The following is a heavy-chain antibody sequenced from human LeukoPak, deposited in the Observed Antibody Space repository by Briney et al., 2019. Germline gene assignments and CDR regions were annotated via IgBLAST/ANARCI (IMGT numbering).Heavy chain of an antibody. Sequence: SSETLSLTCTVSGGSISSYYWSWIRQPPGKGLEWIGRLYNNGSTNYSPSLKSRVIMSFDPSKNQFSLKLSSVTAADTAVYYCARRIISIVVVFDYWGQGTLVTVSS. J-gene: IGHJ4*02. CDR3: ARRIISIVVVFDY. D-gene: IGHD3-22*01. CDR2: LYNNGST. V-gene: IGHV4-59*08. CDR1: GGSISSYY.